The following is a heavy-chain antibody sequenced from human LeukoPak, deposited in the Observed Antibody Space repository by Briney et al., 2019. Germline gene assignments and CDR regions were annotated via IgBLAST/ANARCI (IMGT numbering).Heavy chain of an antibody. Sequence: PSQTLSLTCIVSGGSISSGDYYWSWIRQPPGKGLEWIGYIYYSGSTYYNPSLKSRVTISVDTSKNQFSLKLSSVTAADTAVYYCARESITMVRGTYYYYYYYMDVWGKGTTVTVSS. J-gene: IGHJ6*03. CDR1: GGSISSGDYY. CDR3: ARESITMVRGTYYYYYYYMDV. CDR2: IYYSGST. D-gene: IGHD3-10*01. V-gene: IGHV4-30-4*08.